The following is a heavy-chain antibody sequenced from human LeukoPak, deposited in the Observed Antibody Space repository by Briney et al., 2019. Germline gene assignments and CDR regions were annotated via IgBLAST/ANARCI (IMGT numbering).Heavy chain of an antibody. Sequence: GASVKVSCKASGYTFTSYGISWVRQAPGQGLEWMGWIIAYNGNTNYAQKLQGRVTMTTDTSTSTAYMELRSLRSDDTAVYYCARVNYCSSTSCYNGYYYYYMDVWGKGTTVTVSS. CDR3: ARVNYCSSTSCYNGYYYYYMDV. V-gene: IGHV1-18*01. CDR1: GYTFTSYG. CDR2: IIAYNGNT. J-gene: IGHJ6*03. D-gene: IGHD2-2*02.